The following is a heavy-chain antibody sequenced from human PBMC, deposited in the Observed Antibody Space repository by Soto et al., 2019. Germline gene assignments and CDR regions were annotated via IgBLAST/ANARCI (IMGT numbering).Heavy chain of an antibody. Sequence: GGSLRLSCAASGFTFSSYDMHWVRQATGKGLEWVSAIGTAGDTYYPGSVKGRFTISRENAKNSLYLQMNSLIAGDTAVYYCARGVVRGVKLIDYWSQGTLVTVSS. V-gene: IGHV3-13*01. CDR2: IGTAGDT. CDR1: GFTFSSYD. D-gene: IGHD3-10*01. CDR3: ARGVVRGVKLIDY. J-gene: IGHJ4*02.